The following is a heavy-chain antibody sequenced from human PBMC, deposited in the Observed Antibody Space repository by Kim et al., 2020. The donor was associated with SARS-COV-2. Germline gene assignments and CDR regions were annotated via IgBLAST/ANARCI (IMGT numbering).Heavy chain of an antibody. CDR2: LSSGGSTK. Sequence: GGSLRLSCEASGFTFSNYGMHWVRQAPGKGLEWVAVLSSGGSTKYYADSVKGRFTISRDNSKNTLYLEMNSLRTEDTAVYYCAKAEYQMYLFVHWRQGTLVTVSS. J-gene: IGHJ1*01. V-gene: IGHV3-30*18. D-gene: IGHD2-2*01. CDR1: GFTFSNYG. CDR3: AKAEYQMYLFVH.